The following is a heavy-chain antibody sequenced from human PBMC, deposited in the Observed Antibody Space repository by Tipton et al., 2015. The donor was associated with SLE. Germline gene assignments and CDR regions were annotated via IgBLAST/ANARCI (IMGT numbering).Heavy chain of an antibody. CDR2: IDPSDSYT. J-gene: IGHJ3*02. V-gene: IGHV5-10-1*01. Sequence: QSGAEVKKPGESLRISCKGSGYSFTSYWISWVRQMPGKGLEWMGRIDPSDSYTNYSPSFQGHVTISADKSISTAYLQWSSLKASDTAMYYCARHLTLSEVVVPAAHPGGPNAFDIWGQGTMVTVSS. CDR1: GYSFTSYW. D-gene: IGHD2-2*01. CDR3: ARHLTLSEVVVPAAHPGGPNAFDI.